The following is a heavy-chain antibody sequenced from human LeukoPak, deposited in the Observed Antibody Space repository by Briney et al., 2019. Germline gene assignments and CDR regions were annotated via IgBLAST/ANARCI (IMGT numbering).Heavy chain of an antibody. J-gene: IGHJ4*02. CDR1: GFTFSSYS. CDR2: ISSSSSYI. CDR3: ARGPLAATRFDY. D-gene: IGHD6-19*01. V-gene: IGHV3-21*01. Sequence: GGSLRLSCAASGFTFSSYSMNWVRQAPGKGLEWVSSISSSSSYIYYADSVKGRFTISRDNAKNSLYLQMNSLRAEDTAVYYCARGPLAATRFDYWGQGTLVTVSS.